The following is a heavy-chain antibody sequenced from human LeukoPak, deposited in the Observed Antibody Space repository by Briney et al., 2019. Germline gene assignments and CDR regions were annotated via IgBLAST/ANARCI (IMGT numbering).Heavy chain of an antibody. D-gene: IGHD1-26*01. CDR2: IYSGGST. J-gene: IGHJ4*02. Sequence: GGSLRLSCAASGFTVSSNYMSWVRQAPGKALECLSVIYSGGSTYYADSVKGRFTISRDNSKNTLYLQMNSLRAEDTAVYYCARGNWSGSYYLFDYWGQGTLVTVSS. V-gene: IGHV3-66*01. CDR3: ARGNWSGSYYLFDY. CDR1: GFTVSSNY.